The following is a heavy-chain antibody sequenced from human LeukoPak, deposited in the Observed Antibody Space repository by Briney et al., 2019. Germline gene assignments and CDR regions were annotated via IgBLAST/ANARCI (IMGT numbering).Heavy chain of an antibody. CDR2: ISSSSSYI. D-gene: IGHD3-22*01. J-gene: IGHJ4*02. V-gene: IGHV3-21*01. Sequence: GGSLRPSCAASGFTFSSYSMNWVRQAPGTGLEWVASISSSSSYIYYADSVKGQFTISRDNAKNSLYLQMNSLRAEDTALYYCARDEKYYDSSGYRSWCFDYWGQGTLVTVSS. CDR3: ARDEKYYDSSGYRSWCFDY. CDR1: GFTFSSYS.